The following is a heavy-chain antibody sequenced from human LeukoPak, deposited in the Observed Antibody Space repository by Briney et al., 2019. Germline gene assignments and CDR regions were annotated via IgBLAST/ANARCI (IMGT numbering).Heavy chain of an antibody. CDR1: GFTFSSYS. J-gene: IGHJ4*02. Sequence: GGSLRLSCAASGFTFSSYSMTWVRQAPGQGLEWVSSISGSGGSTYHADSVKGRFTISRGISKNTLYLQMTSLRAEDTAAYYCAKSRASSGVAPAGYDYWGQGTLVTVSS. D-gene: IGHD6-13*01. CDR3: AKSRASSGVAPAGYDY. V-gene: IGHV3-23*01. CDR2: ISGSGGST.